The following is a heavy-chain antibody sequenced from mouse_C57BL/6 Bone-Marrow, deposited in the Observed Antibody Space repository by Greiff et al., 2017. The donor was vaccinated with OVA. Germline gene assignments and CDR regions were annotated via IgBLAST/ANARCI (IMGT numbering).Heavy chain of an antibody. D-gene: IGHD2-5*01. J-gene: IGHJ3*01. Sequence: VQLQQSGPGLVQPSQCLSITCTVSGFSLTSYSVHWVRQSPGKGLEWLGVIWRGGSTDYNAAFMSRLSITKDNSKSHVFFKMNRLQADDTAIYYCAKTPAYYSNYAPAWFAYWGQGTLVTVSA. V-gene: IGHV2-5*01. CDR3: AKTPAYYSNYAPAWFAY. CDR2: IWRGGST. CDR1: GFSLTSYS.